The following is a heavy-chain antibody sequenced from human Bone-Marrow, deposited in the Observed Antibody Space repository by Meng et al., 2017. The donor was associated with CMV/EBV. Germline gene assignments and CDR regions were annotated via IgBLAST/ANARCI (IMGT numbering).Heavy chain of an antibody. D-gene: IGHD2-2*01. J-gene: IGHJ6*02. CDR2: IIPIFGTA. CDR3: ARDIVVVPAAIGYSSSWYSQQPPYGMDV. V-gene: IGHV1-69*05. Sequence: SVKVSCKASGCTFSSYAISWVRQAPGQGLEWMGGIIPIFGTANYAQKFQGRVTITTDESTSTAYMGLSRLRSEDTAVYYCARDIVVVPAAIGYSSSWYSQQPPYGMDVWGQGTTVTVSS. CDR1: GCTFSSYA.